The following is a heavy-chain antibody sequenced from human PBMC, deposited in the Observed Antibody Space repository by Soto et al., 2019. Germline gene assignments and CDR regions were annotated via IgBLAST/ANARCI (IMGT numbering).Heavy chain of an antibody. CDR2: IYPGDSDT. V-gene: IGHV5-51*01. D-gene: IGHD2-8*02. J-gene: IGHJ4*02. Sequence: LGESLKISCKGSGYSFTSYWIGWVRQMPGKGLEWMGIIYPGDSDTRYSPSFQGQVTISADKSISTAYLQWNTLKASDTAIYYCARHGIRRYWPPSYWGQGTLVTVSS. CDR1: GYSFTSYW. CDR3: ARHGIRRYWPPSY.